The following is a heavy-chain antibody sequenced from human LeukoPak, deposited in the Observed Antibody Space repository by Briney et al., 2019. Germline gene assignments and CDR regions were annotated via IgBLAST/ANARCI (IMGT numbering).Heavy chain of an antibody. Sequence: PSETLSLTCTVSGGSISSHYWSWIRQPPGKGVEWIGYIYYSGSTNYNPSLKGRVTISVDTSKNQFSLKLSSVTAADTAVYYCARGRWDYDILTGSNLNFDYWGQGTLVTVSS. CDR3: ARGRWDYDILTGSNLNFDY. J-gene: IGHJ4*02. CDR2: IYYSGST. V-gene: IGHV4-59*11. D-gene: IGHD3-9*01. CDR1: GGSISSHY.